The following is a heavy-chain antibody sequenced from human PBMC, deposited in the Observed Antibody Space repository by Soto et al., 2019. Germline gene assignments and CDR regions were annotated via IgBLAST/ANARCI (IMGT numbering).Heavy chain of an antibody. J-gene: IGHJ4*02. CDR1: GGSVNSGSYY. Sequence: QVQLQESGPGLVKPSETLSLTCTVSGGSVNSGSYYWSWIRQPPGKGLEWIGYIYYSGSTNYNPSLKSRVTISVDTSKNQFSLKLSSVTAADTAVYYCAREQWLVGGVDYWGQGTLVTVSS. CDR3: AREQWLVGGVDY. D-gene: IGHD6-19*01. CDR2: IYYSGST. V-gene: IGHV4-61*01.